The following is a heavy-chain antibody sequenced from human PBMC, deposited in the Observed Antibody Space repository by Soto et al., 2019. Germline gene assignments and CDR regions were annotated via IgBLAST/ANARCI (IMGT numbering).Heavy chain of an antibody. Sequence: EVQLVESGGGLVQPGGSLRLSCAVSGFTFGSYWMNWVRLIPGKGLEWVAYIKPDGSATYYVDSVKGRFTISRDNAKNSLYLQMNSLRAEDTALYYCAKSLVAAISSPFDPWGQGTLVTVSS. CDR2: IKPDGSAT. J-gene: IGHJ5*02. CDR3: AKSLVAAISSPFDP. D-gene: IGHD2-15*01. V-gene: IGHV3-7*03. CDR1: GFTFGSYW.